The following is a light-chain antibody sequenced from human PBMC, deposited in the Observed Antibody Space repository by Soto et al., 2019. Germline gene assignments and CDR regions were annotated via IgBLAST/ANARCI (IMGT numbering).Light chain of an antibody. CDR3: LTWDGGTRVI. CDR2: QDR. Sequence: SYELTQPPSVSVSQGQTATITCSGDNLGDRYAYWYQQKPGRSPIVVIYQDRKRPSEIPERFSGSNSGNTATLTISGTQAMDEADYYCLTWDGGTRVIFGGGTKLTVL. CDR1: NLGDRY. J-gene: IGLJ2*01. V-gene: IGLV3-1*01.